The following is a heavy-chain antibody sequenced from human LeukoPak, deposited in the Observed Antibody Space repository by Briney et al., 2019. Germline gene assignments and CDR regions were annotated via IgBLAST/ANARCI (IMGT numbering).Heavy chain of an antibody. Sequence: ASVKVSCKASGYPFIDYYLHWVRQASGQGLEWMGCINPNTGDTNSAQNFQGRVIMTRDTSITTAYMELSRLKSDDTALYYCASKGAGHCYDANCMGSFDLWGQGTTVAVSS. D-gene: IGHD2-15*01. CDR2: INPNTGDT. CDR3: ASKGAGHCYDANCMGSFDL. V-gene: IGHV1-2*02. J-gene: IGHJ3*01. CDR1: GYPFIDYY.